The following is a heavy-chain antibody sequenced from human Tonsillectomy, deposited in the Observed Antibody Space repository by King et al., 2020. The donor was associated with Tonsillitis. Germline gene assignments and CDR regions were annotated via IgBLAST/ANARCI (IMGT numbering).Heavy chain of an antibody. Sequence: QLVQSGGGVVQPGRSLRLSCAASGFTFSSYGMHWVRQAPGKGLEWVAVISYDGSNKYYADSVKGRFTISRDNSKNTLYLQMNSLRAEDTAVYYCAKDVYSSSWYLEYGMDVWGQGTTVTVSS. CDR2: ISYDGSNK. V-gene: IGHV3-30*18. D-gene: IGHD6-13*01. CDR3: AKDVYSSSWYLEYGMDV. J-gene: IGHJ6*02. CDR1: GFTFSSYG.